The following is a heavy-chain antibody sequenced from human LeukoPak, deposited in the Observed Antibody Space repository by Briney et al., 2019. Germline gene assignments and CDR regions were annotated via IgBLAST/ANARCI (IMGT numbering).Heavy chain of an antibody. D-gene: IGHD3-10*01. Sequence: GESLKISCKGSGYSFANYWIGWVRQMPGKGLEWMGIIYPGDSDTRYSPSFQGQVTISADKSIGTAYLQWSSLKASDTAMYYCARHRGAGGSGSYYTYYYYGMDVWGQGTTVTVSS. J-gene: IGHJ6*02. V-gene: IGHV5-51*01. CDR3: ARHRGAGGSGSYYTYYYYGMDV. CDR1: GYSFANYW. CDR2: IYPGDSDT.